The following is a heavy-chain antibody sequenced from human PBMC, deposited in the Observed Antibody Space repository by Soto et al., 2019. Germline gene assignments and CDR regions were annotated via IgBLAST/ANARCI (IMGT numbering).Heavy chain of an antibody. CDR3: AKGWGSGSYYPTYYYYYYMDV. CDR2: ISGSGGST. V-gene: IGHV3-23*01. D-gene: IGHD3-10*01. Sequence: QPGGSLRLSCAASGFTFSSYAMSWVRQAPGKGLEWVSAISGSGGSTYYADSVKGRFTISRDNSKNTLYLQMNSLRAEDTAVYYCAKGWGSGSYYPTYYYYYYMDVWGKGTTVTVSS. CDR1: GFTFSSYA. J-gene: IGHJ6*03.